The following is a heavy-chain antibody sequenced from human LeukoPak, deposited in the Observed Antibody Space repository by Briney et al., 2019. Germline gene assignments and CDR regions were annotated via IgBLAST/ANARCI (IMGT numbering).Heavy chain of an antibody. Sequence: GGSLRLSCAASGFTFSSYSMNWVRQAPGKGLEWVSSISSSSSYIYYADSVKGRFTISRDNAKNSLYLQMNSLRAEDTAVYYCARVFEWGDRIWFGESGGYYYMDVWGKGTTVTVSS. V-gene: IGHV3-21*01. D-gene: IGHD3-10*01. CDR3: ARVFEWGDRIWFGESGGYYYMDV. CDR2: ISSSSSYI. J-gene: IGHJ6*03. CDR1: GFTFSSYS.